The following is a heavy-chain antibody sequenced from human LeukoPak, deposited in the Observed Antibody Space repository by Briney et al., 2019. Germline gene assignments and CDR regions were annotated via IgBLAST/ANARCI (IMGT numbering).Heavy chain of an antibody. J-gene: IGHJ4*02. D-gene: IGHD6-19*01. V-gene: IGHV4-39*01. Sequence: SETLSLTCSLSGDSINNVSYFWVWNRLPPEKGLEWIASIHYSGNTYYNPSFRSRAAISMDTSKNQFSLRLSSVTAADTAVYYCARQTVADYYFDYWGQGALVTVSS. CDR1: GDSINNVSYF. CDR2: IHYSGNT. CDR3: ARQTVADYYFDY.